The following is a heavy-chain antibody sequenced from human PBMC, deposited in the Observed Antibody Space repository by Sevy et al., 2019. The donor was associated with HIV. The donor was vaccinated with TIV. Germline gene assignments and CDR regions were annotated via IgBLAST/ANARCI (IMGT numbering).Heavy chain of an antibody. V-gene: IGHV3-64D*06. CDR1: GFIFSSYP. D-gene: IGHD3-3*01. CDR2: ISSNGGTT. Sequence: GGSLRLSCSASGFIFSSYPMHWVRQAPGKGLEYVSTISSNGGTTYYADSVKGRFTISRDNSKNTLNLQMSSLRAEDTAVYYCVKDSFFVVGGDFDYWGQGTLVTVSS. CDR3: VKDSFFVVGGDFDY. J-gene: IGHJ4*02.